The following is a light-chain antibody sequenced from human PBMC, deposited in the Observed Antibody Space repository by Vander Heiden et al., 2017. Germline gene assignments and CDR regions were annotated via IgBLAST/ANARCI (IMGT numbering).Light chain of an antibody. Sequence: DIQMTQSPSTLSASVGDRVTITCRASQSISSWLAWYQQKPGKAPKLLIYKASSLESGVPSRFSGSGSGTEFTLTISSLQPDDFATYYCQQDNSYSITFGQGTLMEIK. CDR3: QQDNSYSIT. CDR1: QSISSW. J-gene: IGKJ5*01. CDR2: KAS. V-gene: IGKV1-5*03.